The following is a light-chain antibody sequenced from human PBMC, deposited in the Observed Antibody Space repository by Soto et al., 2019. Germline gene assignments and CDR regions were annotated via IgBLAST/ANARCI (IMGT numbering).Light chain of an antibody. CDR3: QHRMNWPLP. Sequence: EPLMTPSPATLAVSPGARATLSCRASQSVSSNLAWYQQKPGQAPRLLIYDASNRATGIPARFSGSGSGTDFTLTISSLEPEDFAVYYCQHRMNWPLPFGQGTRLEIK. CDR1: QSVSSN. J-gene: IGKJ5*01. CDR2: DAS. V-gene: IGKV3-11*01.